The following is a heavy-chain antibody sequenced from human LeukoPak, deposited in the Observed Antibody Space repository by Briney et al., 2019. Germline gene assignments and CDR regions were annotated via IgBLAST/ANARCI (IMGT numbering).Heavy chain of an antibody. D-gene: IGHD2-15*01. CDR3: ARDGVVVVAAPDY. Sequence: PGGSLRLSCAASGFTFSSYSMNWVRQAPGKGLEWVSSISSSSSYIYYADSVKGRFTISRDNAKNSLYLQMNRLRAEDTAVYYCARDGVVVVAAPDYWGQGTLVTVSS. J-gene: IGHJ4*02. V-gene: IGHV3-21*01. CDR1: GFTFSSYS. CDR2: ISSSSSYI.